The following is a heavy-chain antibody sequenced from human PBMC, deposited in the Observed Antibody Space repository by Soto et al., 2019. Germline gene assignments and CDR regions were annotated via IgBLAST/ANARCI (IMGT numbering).Heavy chain of an antibody. Sequence: QVQLVQSGAEVKKPGASVKVSCKASGYTFTSYGISWVRQAPGQGLGWMGRISAYNGNTNNAQKLQGRVTMTTATSPSTAYMELRSLRADDTAVYYCAREYCYGSGGAYWGQGTLVTVSS. CDR1: GYTFTSYG. V-gene: IGHV1-18*01. J-gene: IGHJ4*02. D-gene: IGHD3-10*01. CDR3: AREYCYGSGGAY. CDR2: ISAYNGNT.